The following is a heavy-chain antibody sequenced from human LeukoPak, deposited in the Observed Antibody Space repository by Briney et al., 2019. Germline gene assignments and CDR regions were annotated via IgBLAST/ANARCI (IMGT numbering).Heavy chain of an antibody. Sequence: SETLSLTCTVSGGSINSYYWSWIRQPPGKGLEWIGYVYYSGSTNYNPSLKSRVTISLDTSKNQFSLKLNSVTAADTAVYYCARSSYYYGADAFDIWGQGTMVTVSS. J-gene: IGHJ3*02. CDR1: GGSINSYY. V-gene: IGHV4-59*01. CDR3: ARSSYYYGADAFDI. D-gene: IGHD3-10*01. CDR2: VYYSGST.